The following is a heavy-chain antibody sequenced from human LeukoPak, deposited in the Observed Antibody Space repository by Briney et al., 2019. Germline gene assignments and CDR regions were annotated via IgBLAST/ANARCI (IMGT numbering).Heavy chain of an antibody. CDR2: ISSSGSTI. V-gene: IGHV3-48*03. CDR1: GFTFSSYE. Sequence: GGSLRLPCAASGFTFSSYEMNWVRQAPGKGLEWVSYISSSGSTIYYADSVKGRFTISRDNAKNSLYLQMNSLRAEDTAVYYCASLYYDSSGYYQDYYYYYYMDVWGKGTTVTVSS. CDR3: ASLYYDSSGYYQDYYYYYYMDV. D-gene: IGHD3-22*01. J-gene: IGHJ6*03.